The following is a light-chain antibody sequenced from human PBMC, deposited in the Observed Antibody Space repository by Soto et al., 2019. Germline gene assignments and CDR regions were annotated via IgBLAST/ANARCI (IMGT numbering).Light chain of an antibody. V-gene: IGKV1-5*01. CDR2: DTS. CDR3: QRYNNY. CDR1: QNISKW. Sequence: DFQMTQSPSTLSASVGDRVNITCRASQNISKWLAWYQLKPGRAPNLLIYDTSILKSGVPSRFSGSGSGTEFTLTISSLQPDDFATYYCQRYNNYFGLGTKVEIK. J-gene: IGKJ2*01.